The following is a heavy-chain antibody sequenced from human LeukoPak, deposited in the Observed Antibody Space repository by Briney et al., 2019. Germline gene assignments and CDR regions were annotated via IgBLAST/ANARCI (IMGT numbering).Heavy chain of an antibody. CDR2: ISGSGAST. CDR3: AKGAAARPNEWFYYYYMDV. CDR1: GFTFRSYA. D-gene: IGHD6-6*01. V-gene: IGHV3-23*01. Sequence: PGGSLRLSCAASGFTFRSYAMSWVRQAPGKGLGWVSAISGSGASTYYAESVKGRFTISRDNSKNTLYLQMNSLRAEDTAVYYCAKGAAARPNEWFYYYYMDVWGKGTTVTVSS. J-gene: IGHJ6*03.